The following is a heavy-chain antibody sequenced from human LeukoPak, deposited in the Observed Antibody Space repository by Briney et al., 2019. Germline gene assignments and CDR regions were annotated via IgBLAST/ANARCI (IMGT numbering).Heavy chain of an antibody. CDR3: ANLRYFDWSPGGNWFDP. CDR2: ISSSGSTI. Sequence: PGGSLRLSCAASGFTFSDYYMSWIRQAPGKGLEWVSYISSSGSTIYYADSVKGRSTISRDTAKKSLYLQMNSLRSEDTAVYYCANLRYFDWSPGGNWFDPWGQGTLVTVSS. CDR1: GFTFSDYY. V-gene: IGHV3-11*01. D-gene: IGHD3-9*01. J-gene: IGHJ5*02.